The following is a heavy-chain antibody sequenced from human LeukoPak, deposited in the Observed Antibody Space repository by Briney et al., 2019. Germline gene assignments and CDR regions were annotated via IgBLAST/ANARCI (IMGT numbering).Heavy chain of an antibody. V-gene: IGHV4-39*07. CDR1: GGSISSSSYY. Sequence: SETLSLTCTVSGGSISSSSYYWGWIRQPPGKGLEWIGSIYYSGSTYYNPSLKSRVTISVDTSKNQFSLKLSSVTAADTAVYYCARRASGYSSGWYRLYWFDPWGQGTLVTVSS. J-gene: IGHJ5*02. CDR3: ARRASGYSSGWYRLYWFDP. CDR2: IYYSGST. D-gene: IGHD6-19*01.